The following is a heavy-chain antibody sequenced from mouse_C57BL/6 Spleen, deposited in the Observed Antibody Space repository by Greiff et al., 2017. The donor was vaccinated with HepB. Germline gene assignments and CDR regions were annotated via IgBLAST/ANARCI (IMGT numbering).Heavy chain of an antibody. V-gene: IGHV1-26*01. J-gene: IGHJ2*01. D-gene: IGHD1-1*01. CDR1: GYTFTDYY. Sequence: VQLQQSGPELVKPGASVKISCKASGYTFTDYYMNWVKQSHGKSLEWIGDINPNNGGTSYNQKFKGKATLTVDKSSSTAYMELRSLTSEDSAVYDCARSNYGSSPHFDYWGQGTTLTVSS. CDR3: ARSNYGSSPHFDY. CDR2: INPNNGGT.